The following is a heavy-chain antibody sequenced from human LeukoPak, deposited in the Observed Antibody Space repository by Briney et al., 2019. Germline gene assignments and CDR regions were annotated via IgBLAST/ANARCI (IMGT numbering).Heavy chain of an antibody. D-gene: IGHD4-17*01. J-gene: IGHJ3*02. CDR3: AREGMTTVTTDAFDI. CDR1: GFTFSSYS. V-gene: IGHV3-48*01. CDR2: ISSSSSTI. Sequence: GGSLRLSCAASGFTFSSYSMNWVRQAPGKGLEWVSYISSSSSTIYYADSVKGRFTISRDNAKNSLYLQMNSLRAEDTAVYYCAREGMTTVTTDAFDIWGQGTMVTVSS.